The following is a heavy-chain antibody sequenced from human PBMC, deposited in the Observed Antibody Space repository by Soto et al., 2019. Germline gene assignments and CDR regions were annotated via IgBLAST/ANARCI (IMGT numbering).Heavy chain of an antibody. J-gene: IGHJ6*03. Sequence: ASVKVSCKASGYTFTSYAMHWVRQAPGQRLEWMGWINAGNGNTKYSQKFQGRVTITRDTSASTAYMELSSLRSEDTAVYYCASHQLYYCSSTSCYYYYYMDVWGKGTTVTVSS. V-gene: IGHV1-3*01. CDR2: INAGNGNT. CDR1: GYTFTSYA. CDR3: ASHQLYYCSSTSCYYYYYMDV. D-gene: IGHD2-2*01.